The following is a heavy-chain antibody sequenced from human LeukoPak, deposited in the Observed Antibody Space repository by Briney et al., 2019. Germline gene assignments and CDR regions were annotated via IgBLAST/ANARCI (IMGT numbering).Heavy chain of an antibody. V-gene: IGHV3-7*01. D-gene: IGHD3-3*01. CDR1: GFTFSSYW. Sequence: PGGSLRLSCAASGFTFSSYWMSWVRQAPGKGLEWVANIKQDGSEKYYVDSVKGRFTISRDNAKNSLYLQMNSLRAEDTAVYYCARDGSTIFGVVNLVGMDVWGKGTTVTVSS. CDR2: IKQDGSEK. J-gene: IGHJ6*04. CDR3: ARDGSTIFGVVNLVGMDV.